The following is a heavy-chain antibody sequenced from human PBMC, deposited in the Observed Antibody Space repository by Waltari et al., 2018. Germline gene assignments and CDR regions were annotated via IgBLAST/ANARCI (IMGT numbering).Heavy chain of an antibody. CDR1: GFTFSSFT. CDR3: ATALGNGVDP. D-gene: IGHD1-1*01. CDR2: ISDTGEGT. J-gene: IGHJ5*02. V-gene: IGHV3-23*04. Sequence: EVQLVESGGGLAQPGGSLRLSCAASGFTFSSFTMSWVRQAPGKGLEWGSAISDTGEGTFYRDAGKGRFTVSRDNSKNTVYLQMNSLRAEDTAIYYCATALGNGVDPWGQGTLVTVSS.